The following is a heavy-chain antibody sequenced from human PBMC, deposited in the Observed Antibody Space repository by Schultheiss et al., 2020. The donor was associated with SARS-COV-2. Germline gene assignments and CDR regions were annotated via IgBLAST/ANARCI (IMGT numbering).Heavy chain of an antibody. J-gene: IGHJ4*02. Sequence: ETLSLTCAVYGGSFSGYYWSWIRQPPGKGLEWVANIKQDGSEKYYVDSVKGRFTISRDNAKNSLYLQMNSLRAEDTAVYYCVSTPSSSAGFDYWGQGTLVTVSS. V-gene: IGHV3-7*01. D-gene: IGHD6-6*01. CDR1: GGSFSGYY. CDR3: VSTPSSSAGFDY. CDR2: IKQDGSEK.